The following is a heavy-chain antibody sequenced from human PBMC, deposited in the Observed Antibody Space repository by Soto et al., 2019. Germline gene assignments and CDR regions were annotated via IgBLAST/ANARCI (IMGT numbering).Heavy chain of an antibody. CDR2: VSYDERNK. CDR3: AKPRSSESDLIDR. J-gene: IGHJ5*02. CDR1: GLIFVFYG. Sequence: RLSCTAAGLIFVFYGMTLVCEARGEVLGWLSVVSYDERNKFSPESVKGRFTTTSENTKNAVSLQGNSRRTEDTAVYYCAKPRSSESDLIDRWGQGTLVTVSS. V-gene: IGHV3-33*03. D-gene: IGHD3-10*01.